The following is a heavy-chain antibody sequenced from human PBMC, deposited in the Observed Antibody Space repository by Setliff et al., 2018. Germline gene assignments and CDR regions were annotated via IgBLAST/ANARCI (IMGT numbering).Heavy chain of an antibody. Sequence: ASVKVSCKASGYTFTSYGISWVRQAPGQGPEWMGWISAYNGNTNYAQKFQGRVTITADESTSTAYMELSSLRSEDTAVYYCAARCSSTSCRYYYGSGSSVPFDYWGQGTLVTVSS. J-gene: IGHJ4*02. CDR1: GYTFTSYG. V-gene: IGHV1-18*01. D-gene: IGHD3-10*01. CDR2: ISAYNGNT. CDR3: AARCSSTSCRYYYGSGSSVPFDY.